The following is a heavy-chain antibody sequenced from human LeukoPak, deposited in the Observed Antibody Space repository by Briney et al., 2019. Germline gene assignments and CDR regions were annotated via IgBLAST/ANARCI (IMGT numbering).Heavy chain of an antibody. CDR3: AGNLIAAAGSAEYFQH. CDR1: GGSISSYY. Sequence: SETLSLTCTVSGGSISSYYWSWIRQPAGKGLEWIERIYTSGSTNYNPSLKSRVTMSVDTSKNQFSLKLSSVTAADTAVYYCAGNLIAAAGSAEYFQHWGQGTLVTVSS. D-gene: IGHD6-13*01. CDR2: IYTSGST. V-gene: IGHV4-4*07. J-gene: IGHJ1*01.